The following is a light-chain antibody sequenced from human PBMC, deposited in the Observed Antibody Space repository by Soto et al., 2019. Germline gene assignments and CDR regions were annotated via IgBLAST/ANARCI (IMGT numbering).Light chain of an antibody. Sequence: IPMPPSPFSPSAPVGDRVPIPCRAGQDIRNDLGWYQQKPGKAPKRLIYAASTLQSGVPSRFSGSGSGTEFTLTISSLQPEDFATYYCLQHNGYPLLGQGTRLEIK. V-gene: IGKV1-17*01. J-gene: IGKJ5*01. CDR3: LQHNGYPL. CDR2: AAS. CDR1: QDIRND.